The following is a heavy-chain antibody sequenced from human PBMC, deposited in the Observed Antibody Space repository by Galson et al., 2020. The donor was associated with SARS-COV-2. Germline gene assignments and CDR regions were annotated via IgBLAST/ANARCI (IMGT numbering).Heavy chain of an antibody. CDR1: GFTFSSYE. CDR3: ASLWFDP. J-gene: IGHJ5*02. Sequence: GESLKISCAASGFTFSSYEMNWVRQAPGKGLEWISYINRNGGTTYYADSVKGRFTISRDNGKNSLYLEMNSLRVEDTAVYYCASLWFDPWGQGSLVTVSS. V-gene: IGHV3-48*03. CDR2: INRNGGTT.